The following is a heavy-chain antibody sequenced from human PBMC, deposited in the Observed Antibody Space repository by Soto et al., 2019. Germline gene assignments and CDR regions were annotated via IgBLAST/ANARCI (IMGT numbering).Heavy chain of an antibody. D-gene: IGHD2-8*01. J-gene: IGHJ4*02. CDR1: GYTLTELS. CDR2: FDPEDGET. V-gene: IGHV1-24*01. Sequence: ASVKVSCKVSGYTLTELSMHWVRQAPGKGLEWMGGFDPEDGETIYAQKFQGRVTMTEDTSTDTAYMELSSLRSEDTAVYYCATHSASKYCTNGVCFFDYWGQGTLVTVSS. CDR3: ATHSASKYCTNGVCFFDY.